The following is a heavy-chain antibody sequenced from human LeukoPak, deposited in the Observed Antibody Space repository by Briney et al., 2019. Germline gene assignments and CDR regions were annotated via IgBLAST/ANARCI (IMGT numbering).Heavy chain of an antibody. Sequence: SETLSLTCTVSGGSISSGDYYWSWIRQPPGKGLEWIGYIYYSGSTYYNPSLKSRVTISVDTSKNQFSLKLSSVTAADTAVYYCACMPYDFWSGYGYYYMDVWGKGTTVTVSS. CDR3: ACMPYDFWSGYGYYYMDV. V-gene: IGHV4-30-4*08. CDR2: IYYSGST. CDR1: GGSISSGDYY. J-gene: IGHJ6*03. D-gene: IGHD3-3*01.